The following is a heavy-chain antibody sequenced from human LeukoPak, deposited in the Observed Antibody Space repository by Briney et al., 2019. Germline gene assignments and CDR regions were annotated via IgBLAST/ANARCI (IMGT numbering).Heavy chain of an antibody. CDR1: GYTFTSYY. J-gene: IGHJ3*02. CDR2: INPSGDST. D-gene: IGHD2-15*01. Sequence: ASVKVSCKASGYTFTSYYMHWVRQAPGQGLEWMGIINPSGDSTSYAQKFQGRVTMTRDTSTSTVYMELSSLRSDDTAVYYCARELGYCSGGSCSEIYDAFDIWGQGTMVTVSS. V-gene: IGHV1-46*01. CDR3: ARELGYCSGGSCSEIYDAFDI.